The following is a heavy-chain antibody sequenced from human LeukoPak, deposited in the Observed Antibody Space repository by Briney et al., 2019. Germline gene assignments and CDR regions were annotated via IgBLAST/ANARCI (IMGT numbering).Heavy chain of an antibody. J-gene: IGHJ4*02. CDR1: GGSISSYY. D-gene: IGHD6-13*01. Sequence: LSLTCTVSGGSISSYYMSWLRQAPATGLEWVSYISPSGRHTNYADSVKGRFTISRDNAKNSLYLQMNSLRAEDTAVYYCARQPSSQNFDYWGQGDLVTVSS. CDR3: ARQPSSQNFDY. V-gene: IGHV3-11*03. CDR2: ISPSGRHT.